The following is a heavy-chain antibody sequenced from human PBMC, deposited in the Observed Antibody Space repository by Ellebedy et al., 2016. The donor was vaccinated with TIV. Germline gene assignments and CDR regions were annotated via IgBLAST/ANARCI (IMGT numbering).Heavy chain of an antibody. D-gene: IGHD1-26*01. CDR3: ATGRRSSGSYSEFDY. J-gene: IGHJ4*02. Sequence: ASVKVSCKVSGYTLTELSMHWVRQAPGKGLEWMGGFDPEDGETIYAQKFQGRVTMTEDTSTDTAYMELSSLRSEDTAVYYCATGRRSSGSYSEFDYWGQGTLVTVSS. CDR2: FDPEDGET. V-gene: IGHV1-24*01. CDR1: GYTLTELS.